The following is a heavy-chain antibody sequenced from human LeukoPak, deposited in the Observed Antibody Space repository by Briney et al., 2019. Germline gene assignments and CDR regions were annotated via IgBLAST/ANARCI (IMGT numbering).Heavy chain of an antibody. D-gene: IGHD2-2*02. V-gene: IGHV3-15*01. CDR1: GFTFSNAW. Sequence: GGSLRLSCAASGFTFSNAWMSWVRQAPGKGLEWVGRIKSKTDGGTTDYAAPVKGRFTISRDDSKNTLYLQMNSLKTEDTAVYYCTTAPLYRNPYGMDVWGQGTTVTVSS. CDR2: IKSKTDGGTT. CDR3: TTAPLYRNPYGMDV. J-gene: IGHJ6*02.